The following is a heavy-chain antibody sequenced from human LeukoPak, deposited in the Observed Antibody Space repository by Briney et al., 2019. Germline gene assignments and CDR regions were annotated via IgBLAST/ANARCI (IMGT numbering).Heavy chain of an antibody. Sequence: PPGRSLRLSCAASGFTFSSYGMHWVRQAPGKGLEWVAVIWYDGSNKYYADSVKGRFTISRDNSKNTLYLEMNSLRPEDTAVYYCARDRRWLQYSDYWGQGTLVTVSS. CDR3: ARDRRWLQYSDY. CDR1: GFTFSSYG. V-gene: IGHV3-30*19. CDR2: IWYDGSNK. J-gene: IGHJ4*02. D-gene: IGHD5-24*01.